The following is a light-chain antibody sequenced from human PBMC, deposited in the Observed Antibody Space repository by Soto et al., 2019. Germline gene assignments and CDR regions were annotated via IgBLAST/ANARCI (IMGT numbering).Light chain of an antibody. CDR1: QGISTY. V-gene: IGKV1-9*01. Sequence: DIQLTQSPSFLSASVGDRVTITCRASQGISTYLAWYQQKPGKAPKLLIYAPSTLQSGVPSRFSGSGSGTEFTLTISSLQPEDFATYYCLQLNSYPRSFGQGTRLEIK. CDR3: LQLNSYPRS. CDR2: APS. J-gene: IGKJ2*01.